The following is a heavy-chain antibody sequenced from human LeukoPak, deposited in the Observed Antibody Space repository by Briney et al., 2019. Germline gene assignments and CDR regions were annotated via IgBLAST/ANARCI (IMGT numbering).Heavy chain of an antibody. Sequence: ASVKVSCKASGYTFTSYDINWARQATGQGLEWMGWMNPNSGNTGYAQKFQGRVTITRNTSISTAYMELSSLRSEDTAVYYCARGSVLLGLMGVWGKGTTVTVSS. V-gene: IGHV1-8*03. CDR2: MNPNSGNT. D-gene: IGHD3-10*01. CDR3: ARGSVLLGLMGV. J-gene: IGHJ6*03. CDR1: GYTFTSYD.